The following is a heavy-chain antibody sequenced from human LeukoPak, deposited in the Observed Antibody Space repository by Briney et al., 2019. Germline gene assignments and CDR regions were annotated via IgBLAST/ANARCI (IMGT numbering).Heavy chain of an antibody. CDR3: ARSPNIVVVVSSLFDY. CDR2: IYYSGST. J-gene: IGHJ4*02. Sequence: PSETLSLTCTVSGGSISSSSYYWGWIRQPPGKGLEWIGSIYYSGSTYYNPSLKSRVTISVDTSKNQFSLKLSSVTAADTAVYYCARSPNIVVVVSSLFDYWGQGTLVTVSS. CDR1: GGSISSSSYY. V-gene: IGHV4-39*01. D-gene: IGHD2-15*01.